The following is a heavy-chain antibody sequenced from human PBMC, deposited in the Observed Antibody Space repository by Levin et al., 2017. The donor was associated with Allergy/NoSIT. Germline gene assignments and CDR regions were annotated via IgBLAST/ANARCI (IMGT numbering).Heavy chain of an antibody. Sequence: SLKISCAASGFTFDDYAMHWVRQAPGKGLEWVSSISWNSGSIGYADSVKGRFTISRDNAKNSLYLQMNSLRVEDTALYYCAKDLNRYSSSLAGFDPWGQGTLVTVSS. D-gene: IGHD6-6*01. V-gene: IGHV3-9*01. CDR3: AKDLNRYSSSLAGFDP. CDR1: GFTFDDYA. J-gene: IGHJ5*02. CDR2: ISWNSGSI.